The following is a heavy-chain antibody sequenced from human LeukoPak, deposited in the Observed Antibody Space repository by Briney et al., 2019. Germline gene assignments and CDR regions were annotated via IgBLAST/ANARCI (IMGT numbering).Heavy chain of an antibody. Sequence: SVKVSCKASGGTFSSYAISWVRQAPGQGLEWMGGITPIFGTANYAQKFQGRVTITADESTSTAYMELSSLRSEDTAVYYCARDDGGYSYGYGISDNWFDPWGQGTLVTVSS. CDR3: ARDDGGYSYGYGISDNWFDP. V-gene: IGHV1-69*13. CDR1: GGTFSSYA. J-gene: IGHJ5*02. CDR2: ITPIFGTA. D-gene: IGHD5-18*01.